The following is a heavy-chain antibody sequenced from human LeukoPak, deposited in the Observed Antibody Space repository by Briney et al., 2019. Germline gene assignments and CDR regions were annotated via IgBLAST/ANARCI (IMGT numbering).Heavy chain of an antibody. CDR1: IFARSSYA. Sequence: PGGSLSLSCALSIFARSSYAMHWAPRAPGKGLEGVTNISYDATNKSYAASGKARFTISRDNSKNTLYLQMNRLRAEDTAVYYCAKDSSGWSPETAGLDYWGRGTLVSVS. V-gene: IGHV3-30*18. J-gene: IGHJ4*02. CDR3: AKDSSGWSPETAGLDY. D-gene: IGHD6-19*01. CDR2: ISYDATNK.